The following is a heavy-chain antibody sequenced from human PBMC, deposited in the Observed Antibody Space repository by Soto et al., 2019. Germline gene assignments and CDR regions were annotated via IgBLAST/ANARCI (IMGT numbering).Heavy chain of an antibody. CDR3: VRAVVPFPPSTFVYFDS. CDR1: GFTFSSYA. J-gene: IGHJ4*02. Sequence: PGGSLRLSCAASGFTFSSYAMSWVRQAPGKGLEWVSAISGSGGSTYYADSVKGRFTISRDNFRNSLSLQMNSLRAEDTAVYYCVRAVVPFPPSTFVYFDSWGQGTLVTVSS. D-gene: IGHD3-10*01. V-gene: IGHV3-23*01. CDR2: ISGSGGST.